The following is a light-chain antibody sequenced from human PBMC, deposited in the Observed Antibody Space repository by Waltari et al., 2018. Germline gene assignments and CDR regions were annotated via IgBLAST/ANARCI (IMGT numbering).Light chain of an antibody. V-gene: IGKV3-20*01. J-gene: IGKJ1*01. CDR1: QSVGSSS. Sequence: EIVLTQSPGTASLSPGERVTLSCRASQSVGSSSLAWDQQTPGQAPRLVIYRASRRATGIPDRFSGSGSGTDFSLTISRLEPEDFAVYYCQQHGTLPATFGQGTKVEIK. CDR2: RAS. CDR3: QQHGTLPAT.